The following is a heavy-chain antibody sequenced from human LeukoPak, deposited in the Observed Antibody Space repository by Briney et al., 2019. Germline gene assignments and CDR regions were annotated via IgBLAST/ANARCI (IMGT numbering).Heavy chain of an antibody. CDR2: ISSSSSTI. CDR3: ARNAGTHYYGSGRDY. D-gene: IGHD3-10*01. Sequence: GGSLRLSCAAPGFTFSSYITNWVRQAPVKGPEWVSYISSSSSTIYYADSVKGRFTISRDNAKNSLYLQMNSLRDEDTAVYYCARNAGTHYYGSGRDYWGQGTLVTVSS. V-gene: IGHV3-48*02. J-gene: IGHJ4*02. CDR1: GFTFSSYI.